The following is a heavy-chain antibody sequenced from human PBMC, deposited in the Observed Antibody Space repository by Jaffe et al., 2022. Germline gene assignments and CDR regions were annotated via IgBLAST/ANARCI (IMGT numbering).Heavy chain of an antibody. V-gene: IGHV3-48*03. CDR3: ARDRGGGIAAAADAFDI. CDR2: ISSSGSTI. J-gene: IGHJ3*02. Sequence: EVQLVESGGGLVQPGGSLRLSCAASGFTFSSYEMNWVRQAPGKGLEWVSYISSSGSTIYYADSVKGRFTISRDNAKNSLYLQMNSLRAEDTAVYYCARDRGGGIAAAADAFDIWGQGTMVTVSS. CDR1: GFTFSSYE. D-gene: IGHD6-13*01.